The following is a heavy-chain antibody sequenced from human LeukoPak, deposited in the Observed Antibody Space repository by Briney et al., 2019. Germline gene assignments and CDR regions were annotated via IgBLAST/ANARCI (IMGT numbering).Heavy chain of an antibody. J-gene: IGHJ4*02. CDR2: IYHSGST. D-gene: IGHD5-12*01. CDR1: GYSISSGYY. V-gene: IGHV4-38-2*02. CDR3: ARVGSGYGFDY. Sequence: SETLSLTCTVSGYSISSGYYWGWIRQPPGKGLEWIGSIYHSGSTYYNPSLKSRVTISVDTSKNQFSLKLSSVTAADTAVYYCARVGSGYGFDYWGQGTLVTVSS.